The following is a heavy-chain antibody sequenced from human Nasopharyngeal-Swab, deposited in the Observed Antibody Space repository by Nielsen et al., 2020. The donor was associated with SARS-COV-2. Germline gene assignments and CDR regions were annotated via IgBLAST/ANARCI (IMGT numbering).Heavy chain of an antibody. D-gene: IGHD3-3*01. CDR3: ASQNFWSGYYKRDPIDY. Sequence: WICQPPGKGLEWIGYIYYSGSTNYNPSLKSRVTISVDTSKNQFSLKLSSVTAADTAVYYCASQNFWSGYYKRDPIDYWGQGTLVTVSS. CDR2: IYYSGST. J-gene: IGHJ4*02. V-gene: IGHV4-61*07.